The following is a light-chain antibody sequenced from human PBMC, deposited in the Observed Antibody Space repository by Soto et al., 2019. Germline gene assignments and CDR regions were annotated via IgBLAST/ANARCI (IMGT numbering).Light chain of an antibody. CDR1: SSDVGGYNY. Sequence: QSVLTQPASVSGSPGQSITIACTGTSSDVGGYNYVSWYQQLPGKAPKLMIYDVSGRPSGVSNRFSGSKSGNTASLTISGLQAEDEADYYCSSYTSSSLYVFGTRTKVTVL. V-gene: IGLV2-14*01. CDR2: DVS. J-gene: IGLJ1*01. CDR3: SSYTSSSLYV.